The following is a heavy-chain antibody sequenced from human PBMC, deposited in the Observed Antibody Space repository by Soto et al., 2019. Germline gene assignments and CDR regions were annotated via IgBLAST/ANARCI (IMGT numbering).Heavy chain of an antibody. CDR3: ARAGDYPLTGAFDV. CDR1: GGPISSNNW. J-gene: IGHJ3*01. V-gene: IGHV4-4*02. CDR2: IYHSGST. Sequence: SETLSLTCAVSGGPISSNNWWSWVRQPPGKGLEWIGEIYHSGSTNYNPSLKSRVTISVDKSKNEFSLKLGSVTAADTAMYYCARAGDYPLTGAFDVWGQGTMVTVSS. D-gene: IGHD4-17*01.